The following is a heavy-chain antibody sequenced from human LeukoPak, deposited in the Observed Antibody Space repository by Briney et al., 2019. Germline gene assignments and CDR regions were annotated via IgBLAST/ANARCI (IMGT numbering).Heavy chain of an antibody. Sequence: GGSLRLSCAASGFTFSSYAMGWVRQAPGKGLEWVSAISGSGGSTYYADSVKGRFTISRDNSKNTLYLQMNSLRAEDTAVYYCAKERGYSYGYRYYYYYGMDVWGQGTTVTVSS. J-gene: IGHJ6*02. CDR3: AKERGYSYGYRYYYYYGMDV. V-gene: IGHV3-23*01. CDR2: ISGSGGST. CDR1: GFTFSSYA. D-gene: IGHD5-18*01.